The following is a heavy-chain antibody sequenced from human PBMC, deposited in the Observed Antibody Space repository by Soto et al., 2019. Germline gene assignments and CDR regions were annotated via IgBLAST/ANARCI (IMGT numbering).Heavy chain of an antibody. D-gene: IGHD7-27*01. J-gene: IGHJ4*02. CDR1: GFSFSISP. V-gene: IGHV3-30-3*01. Sequence: QVQLVESGGGVVQPGRSLRLSCAASGFSFSISPMHWVRQAPGKGPEWVALISYDGTNKFYADSVKGRFTISRDNSKSTLYLQVDSLRPEDAAVYYCARDPKTSGGQHWAFNYFDSWGQGTVVTVSS. CDR2: ISYDGTNK. CDR3: ARDPKTSGGQHWAFNYFDS.